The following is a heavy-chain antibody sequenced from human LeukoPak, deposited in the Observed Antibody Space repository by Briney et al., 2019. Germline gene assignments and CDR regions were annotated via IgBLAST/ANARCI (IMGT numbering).Heavy chain of an antibody. V-gene: IGHV3-30*02. D-gene: IGHD2-2*01. CDR3: AKDGEVVPAAMNY. CDR1: GFTFSSYG. CDR2: IRYDGSNK. J-gene: IGHJ4*02. Sequence: PGGSLRLSCAPSGFTFSSYGMHWVRQAPGKGLEWVAFIRYDGSNKYYADSVKGRFTISRDNSKNTLYLQMNSLRAEDTAVYYCAKDGEVVPAAMNYWGQGTLVTVSS.